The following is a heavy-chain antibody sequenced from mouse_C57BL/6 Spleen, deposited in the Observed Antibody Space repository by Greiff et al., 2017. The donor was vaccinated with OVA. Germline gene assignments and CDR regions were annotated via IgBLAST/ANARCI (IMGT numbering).Heavy chain of an antibody. D-gene: IGHD4-1*01. V-gene: IGHV1-5*01. CDR2: IYPGNSDT. CDR3: TREELRVTGTFDY. J-gene: IGHJ2*01. CDR1: GYTFTSYW. Sequence: EVQLQQSGTVLARPGASVKMSCKTSGYTFTSYWMHWVKQRPGQGLEWIGAIYPGNSDTSYNQKFKGKAKLTAVTSASTAYMELSSLTNEDSAVYYCTREELRVTGTFDYWGQGTTLTVSS.